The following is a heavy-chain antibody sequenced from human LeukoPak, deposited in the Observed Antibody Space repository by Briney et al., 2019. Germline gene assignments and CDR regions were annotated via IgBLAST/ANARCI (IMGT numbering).Heavy chain of an antibody. V-gene: IGHV3-74*01. Sequence: GGSLRLSCAASGFTFSHYWVHWVRQAPGKGLVWDSRINRDGSTTNYADSVKGRFTVSRDNAKNTLNLQMNSLRAEDTAVYYCARDRKSGESSEIDFWGQGTLVTVSS. J-gene: IGHJ4*02. CDR3: ARDRKSGESSEIDF. D-gene: IGHD3-10*01. CDR2: INRDGSTT. CDR1: GFTFSHYW.